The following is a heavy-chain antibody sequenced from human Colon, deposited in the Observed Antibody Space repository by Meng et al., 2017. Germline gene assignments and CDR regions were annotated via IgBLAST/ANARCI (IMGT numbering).Heavy chain of an antibody. CDR1: GWSFSGNY. D-gene: IGHD3-3*01. CDR2: INHSGST. CDR3: ARVRITIFGVVSTFDY. Sequence: HVRLQPGGSGRWNLQSALSLTCAVYGWSFSGNYWWWIRLPPGKGLGWIGEINHSGSTNYNPYLKSLVTISVDTSKNQFSLKLISVTAADTAVYYWARVRITIFGVVSTFDYWGQGTLVTVSS. V-gene: IGHV4-34*01. J-gene: IGHJ4*02.